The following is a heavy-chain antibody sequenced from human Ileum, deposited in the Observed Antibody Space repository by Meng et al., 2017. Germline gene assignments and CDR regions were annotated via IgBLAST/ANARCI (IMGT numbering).Heavy chain of an antibody. Sequence: QVQLQDRGPGVLKPSETLSRTCTVSGDSMSNSYWSWIRQAAGKGLEWIGRIHSSGSTNYNPSLMTRVTMSIDMSKSHFSLKLSSVTAADAAIYFCARAEFCVGGTCYSNYFDTWGRGTLVTVSS. D-gene: IGHD2-15*01. CDR2: IHSSGST. CDR1: GDSMSNSY. V-gene: IGHV4-4*07. CDR3: ARAEFCVGGTCYSNYFDT. J-gene: IGHJ5*02.